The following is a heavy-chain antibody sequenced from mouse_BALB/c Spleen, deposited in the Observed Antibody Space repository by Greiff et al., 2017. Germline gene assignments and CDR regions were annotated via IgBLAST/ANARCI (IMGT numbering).Heavy chain of an antibody. V-gene: IGHV3-2*02. CDR2: ISYSGST. D-gene: IGHD2-14*01. Sequence: DVKLQESGPGLVKPSQSLSLTCTVTGYSITSDYAWNWIRQFPGNKLEWMGYISYSGSTSYNPSLKSRILITRDTSKNQFFLQLNSVTTEDTATYYCARPLYRYLYAMDYWGQGTSVTVSS. J-gene: IGHJ4*01. CDR3: ARPLYRYLYAMDY. CDR1: GYSITSDYA.